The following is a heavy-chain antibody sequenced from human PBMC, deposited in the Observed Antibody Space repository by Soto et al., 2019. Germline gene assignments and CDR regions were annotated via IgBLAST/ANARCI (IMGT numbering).Heavy chain of an antibody. CDR1: GGTFSSYA. V-gene: IGHV1-69*13. CDR2: IIPIFGTA. CDR3: AKIGQLVRWFDP. D-gene: IGHD6-6*01. Sequence: SVKVSCKASGGTFSSYAISWVRQAPGQGLEWMGGIIPIFGTANYAQKFQGRVTITADESKNTLYLQMNSLRAEDTAVYYCAKIGQLVRWFDPWGQGTLVTVSS. J-gene: IGHJ5*02.